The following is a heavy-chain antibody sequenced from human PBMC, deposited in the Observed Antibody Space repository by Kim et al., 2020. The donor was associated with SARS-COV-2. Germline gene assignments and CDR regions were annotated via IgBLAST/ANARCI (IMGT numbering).Heavy chain of an antibody. V-gene: IGHV4-59*13. CDR2: VDDSGNT. D-gene: IGHD4-17*01. Sequence: SETLSLTCTVSGNSITNFHWSWIRQPPGKGLEYIGYVDDSGNTNYNPSLRSRVTISVDTSKNQFSLNLRSLTAADTAVYYCARGSGAPTVTPFDYWGPG. CDR3: ARGSGAPTVTPFDY. CDR1: GNSITNFH. J-gene: IGHJ4*02.